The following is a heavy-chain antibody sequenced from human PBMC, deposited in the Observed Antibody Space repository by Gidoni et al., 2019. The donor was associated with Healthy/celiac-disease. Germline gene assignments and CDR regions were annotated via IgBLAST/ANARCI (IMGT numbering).Heavy chain of an antibody. CDR3: ARGGWNDVEDYYYYYYMDV. V-gene: IGHV1-46*03. CDR1: GYTFTSYY. Sequence: QVQLVQPGAEVKKPGASVKVSCKASGYTFTSYYMHWVRQAPGQGLEWMGIINPSDGSTSYAQKFQGRVTMTRDTSTGTVDMELSSLRSEDTAVYYCARGGWNDVEDYYYYYYMDVWGKGTTVTVSS. J-gene: IGHJ6*03. D-gene: IGHD1-1*01. CDR2: INPSDGST.